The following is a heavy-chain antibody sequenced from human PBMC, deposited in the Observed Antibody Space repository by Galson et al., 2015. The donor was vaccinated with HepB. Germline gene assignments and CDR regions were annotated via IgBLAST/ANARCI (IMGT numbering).Heavy chain of an antibody. CDR2: IIPILGIA. CDR1: GGTFSSYT. J-gene: IGHJ5*02. Sequence: SVKVSCKASGGTFSSYTISWVRQAPGQGLEWMGRIIPILGIANYAQKFQGRVTITADKSTSTAYMELSSLRSEDTAVYYCARLLGGGVVAPLGTKSGWFDPWGQGTLVTVSS. D-gene: IGHD3-22*01. V-gene: IGHV1-69*02. CDR3: ARLLGGGVVAPLGTKSGWFDP.